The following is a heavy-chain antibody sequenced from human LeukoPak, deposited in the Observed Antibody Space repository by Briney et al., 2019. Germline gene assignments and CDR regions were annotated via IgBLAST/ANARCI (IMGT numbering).Heavy chain of an antibody. V-gene: IGHV3-23*01. Sequence: GGSLRLSCAASGFTFSSYAMTWVRQAPGKGLEWVSGISDSGYNTYYAASVKGRFTISRDNPKNTLYLQMNSLRAEDTAVYYCAKAAWGASGSYFFDHWGQGTLVTVSS. CDR3: AKAAWGASGSYFFDH. CDR2: ISDSGYNT. J-gene: IGHJ4*02. D-gene: IGHD1-26*01. CDR1: GFTFSSYA.